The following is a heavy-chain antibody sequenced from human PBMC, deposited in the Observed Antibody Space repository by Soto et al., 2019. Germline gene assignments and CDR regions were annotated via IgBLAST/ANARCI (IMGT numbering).Heavy chain of an antibody. Sequence: SETLSLTCAVSGGSISSGGYSWSWIRQPPGKGLEWIGYIYHSGSTYYNPSLKSRVTISVDTSKNQFSLKLSSVTAADTAVYYCARRYGSAIDYWGQGTLVTVSS. CDR1: GGSISSGGYS. D-gene: IGHD1-26*01. CDR3: ARRYGSAIDY. CDR2: IYHSGST. V-gene: IGHV4-30-2*01. J-gene: IGHJ4*02.